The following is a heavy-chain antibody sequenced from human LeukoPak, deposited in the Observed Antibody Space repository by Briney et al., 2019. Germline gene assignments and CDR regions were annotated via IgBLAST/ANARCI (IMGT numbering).Heavy chain of an antibody. CDR3: ARSEGYDFWSGHRD. V-gene: IGHV4-4*07. CDR1: SGSISSHY. CDR2: IYTSGST. J-gene: IGHJ4*02. Sequence: SETLSLTCTVSSGSISSHYWSWIRQPAGKGPEWIGRIYTSGSTNYNPSLKSRVTMSVDTSKNQFSLKLSSVTAADTAVYYCARSEGYDFWSGHRDWGQGTLVTVSS. D-gene: IGHD3-3*01.